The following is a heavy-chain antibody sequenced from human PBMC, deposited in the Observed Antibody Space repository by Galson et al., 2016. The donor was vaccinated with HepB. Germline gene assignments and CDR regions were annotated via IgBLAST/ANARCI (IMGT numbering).Heavy chain of an antibody. J-gene: IGHJ4*02. D-gene: IGHD3-3*01. Sequence: SLRLSCAASGFTFSSYSLNWVRQAPGKGLEWISFISSRSDTKYYADSVKGRFTISRDNAKNSLFLQMNSLRDEDTAVYYCVTDHSRFLQWSPAFDSWGQGSLCTVSS. CDR1: GFTFSSYS. CDR2: ISSRSDTK. V-gene: IGHV3-48*02. CDR3: VTDHSRFLQWSPAFDS.